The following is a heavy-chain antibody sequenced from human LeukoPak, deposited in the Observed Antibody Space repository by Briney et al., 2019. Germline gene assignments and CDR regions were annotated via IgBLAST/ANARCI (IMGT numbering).Heavy chain of an antibody. Sequence: SETLSLTCTVSGGSISSYYWSWIRQPPGKGLEWIGYIYYSGSTNYNPSLKSRVTISVDTSKNQFSLKLSSVTAADTAVYYCARAYDFWSGLDYWGQGTLVTVS. CDR2: IYYSGST. J-gene: IGHJ4*02. CDR3: ARAYDFWSGLDY. CDR1: GGSISSYY. D-gene: IGHD3-3*01. V-gene: IGHV4-59*01.